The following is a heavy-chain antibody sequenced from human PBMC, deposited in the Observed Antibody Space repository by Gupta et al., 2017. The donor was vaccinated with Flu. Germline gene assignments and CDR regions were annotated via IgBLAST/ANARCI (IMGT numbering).Heavy chain of an antibody. CDR1: GFSFSDYY. J-gene: IGHJ4*02. Sequence: SGFSFSDYYMSWIRQAPGKGLEWVSYISSGGSTIHYADSVKGRFTVSRDNAKNSLYLQMSSLRPDDTAVYCCARRSSLDYWGQGTLVTVSS. V-gene: IGHV3-11*01. CDR2: ISSGGSTI. CDR3: ARRSSLDY. D-gene: IGHD2-15*01.